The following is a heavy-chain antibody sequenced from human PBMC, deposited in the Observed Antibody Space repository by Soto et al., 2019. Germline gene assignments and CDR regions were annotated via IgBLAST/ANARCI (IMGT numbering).Heavy chain of an antibody. CDR1: GFTFSSYG. CDR3: ARGHGGYDFWSHRAISGMDV. Sequence: QVQLVESGGGVVQPGRSLRLSCAASGFTFSSYGMHWVRQAPGKGLEWVAVIWYDGSNKYYADSVKGRFTISRDNSKNTLYLQMNSLRAEDTAVYYCARGHGGYDFWSHRAISGMDVWGQGTTVTVSS. J-gene: IGHJ6*02. V-gene: IGHV3-33*01. D-gene: IGHD3-3*01. CDR2: IWYDGSNK.